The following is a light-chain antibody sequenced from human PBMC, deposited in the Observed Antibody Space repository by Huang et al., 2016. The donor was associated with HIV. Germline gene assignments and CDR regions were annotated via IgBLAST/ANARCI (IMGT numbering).Light chain of an antibody. Sequence: DVVMTQSPLSLPVTPGEPASISCRSSQSLLHSDGNNYFDWYLQKPGQCPQLLSYLGSNRASGVPERFSGSGSGTDFTLKISRVEAEDVGVYYCMQGLRTPRTFGQGTRLEIK. CDR3: MQGLRTPRT. CDR1: QSLLHSDGNNY. V-gene: IGKV2-28*01. CDR2: LGS. J-gene: IGKJ2*01.